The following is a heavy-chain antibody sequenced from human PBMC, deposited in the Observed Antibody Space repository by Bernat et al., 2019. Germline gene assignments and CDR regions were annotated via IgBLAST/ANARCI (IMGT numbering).Heavy chain of an antibody. Sequence: EVQLVESGGGLVKPGGSLRLSCAASGFTFNNAWMNWVRQASGKGLEWVGGIKSKTDGGTTDYAAPMKGRFTISRDDSTNTLYLQMNSLKTEDSAVYFCTTGGWDLRLWGQGTLVTVSS. CDR2: IKSKTDGGTT. CDR3: TTGGWDLRL. CDR1: GFTFNNAW. J-gene: IGHJ4*02. V-gene: IGHV3-15*07. D-gene: IGHD1-26*01.